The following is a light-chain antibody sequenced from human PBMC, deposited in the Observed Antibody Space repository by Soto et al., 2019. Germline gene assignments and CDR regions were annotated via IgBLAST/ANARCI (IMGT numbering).Light chain of an antibody. CDR1: QSVGSH. CDR2: DTF. CDR3: QQRSNWPPGYT. V-gene: IGKV3-11*01. Sequence: ELVLTQSPATLSLSPGERATLSCRASQSVGSHLAWYQQKPGQAPRLLMYDTFNRATGIPARFNGSGSGTDFTLTISSLEPQDFAVYYCQQRSNWPPGYTFGQGTKLEIK. J-gene: IGKJ2*01.